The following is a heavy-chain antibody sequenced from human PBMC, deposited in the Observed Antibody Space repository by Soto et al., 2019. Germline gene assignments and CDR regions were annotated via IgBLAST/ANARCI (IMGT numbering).Heavy chain of an antibody. CDR3: AKDRGGFTSGWEFFDF. J-gene: IGHJ4*02. CDR2: ISGNGATT. CDR1: GVAFSFYS. Sequence: EVALLESGGGLVQPGGSLRLSCEVSGVAFSFYSMSWVRQAPGKGLEWVASISGNGATTYYAASGKGRFTFSRDNSKNTVHLQMNSLRGEATAVYYCAKDRGGFTSGWEFFDFWGQGTLVTVSS. D-gene: IGHD6-19*01. V-gene: IGHV3-23*01.